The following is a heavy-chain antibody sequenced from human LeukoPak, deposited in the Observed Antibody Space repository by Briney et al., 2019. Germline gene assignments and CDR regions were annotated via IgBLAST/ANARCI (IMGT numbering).Heavy chain of an antibody. J-gene: IGHJ4*02. V-gene: IGHV1-2*04. CDR3: ARVGSSGWYLFDY. CDR2: INPNSGGT. D-gene: IGHD6-19*01. Sequence: GASVKVSCKASGYTFTGYYMHWVRQAPGQGLEWMGWINPNSGGTNYAQKYQGWVTMTRDTSISTAYMELSRLRSDDTAVYYCARVGSSGWYLFDYWGQGTLVTVSS. CDR1: GYTFTGYY.